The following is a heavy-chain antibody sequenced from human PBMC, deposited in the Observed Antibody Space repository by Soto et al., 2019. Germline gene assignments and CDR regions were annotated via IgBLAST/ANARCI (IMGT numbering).Heavy chain of an antibody. CDR2: IYNSGST. J-gene: IGHJ4*02. CDR3: ASLSYYDYVWPDY. D-gene: IGHD3-16*01. Sequence: QVQLQESGPGLVKPSQTLSLTCTVSGGSISSGDHYWGWIRQPPGKGLEGIGYIYNSGSTSYNPSLKSRVIISVDTSQHQFSLKLSSVTAAGTAVYYCASLSYYDYVWPDYWGQGTPVTDSS. V-gene: IGHV4-30-4*01. CDR1: GGSISSGDHY.